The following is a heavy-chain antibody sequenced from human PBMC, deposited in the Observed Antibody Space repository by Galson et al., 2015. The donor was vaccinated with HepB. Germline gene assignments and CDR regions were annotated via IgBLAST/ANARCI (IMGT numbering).Heavy chain of an antibody. V-gene: IGHV4-30-2*01. CDR2: IYHSGST. D-gene: IGHD3-10*01. CDR1: GGSISSGGYS. J-gene: IGHJ4*02. CDR3: ARVGGYGSGSKHSRTIDY. Sequence: TLSLTCAVSGGSISSGGYSWSWIRQPPGKGLEWIGYIYHSGSTYYNPSLKSRVTISVDGSKNQFSLKLSSVTAADTAVYYCARVGGYGSGSKHSRTIDYWGQGTLVTVSS.